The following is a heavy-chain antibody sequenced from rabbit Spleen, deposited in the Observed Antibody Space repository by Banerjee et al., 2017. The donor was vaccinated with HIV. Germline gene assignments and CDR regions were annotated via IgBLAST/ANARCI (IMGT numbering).Heavy chain of an antibody. V-gene: IGHV1S47*01. Sequence: QEQLVESGGDLVQPGGSLTLSCKASGFDFSSYGVSWVRQAPGKGLEWIGYIEPIFGNTYYANWVNGRFTISSDNAQNTVDLQMNSLTAADTATYFCARNANGGWDLWGPGTLVTVS. CDR3: ARNANGGWDL. D-gene: IGHD4-1*01. CDR1: GFDFSSYG. CDR2: IEPIFGNT. J-gene: IGHJ4*01.